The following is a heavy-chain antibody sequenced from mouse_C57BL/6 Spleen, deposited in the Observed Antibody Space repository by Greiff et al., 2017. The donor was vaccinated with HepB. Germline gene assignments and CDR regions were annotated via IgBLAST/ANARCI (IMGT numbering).Heavy chain of an antibody. Sequence: QVQLKQPGAELVRPGSSVKLSCKASGYTFTSYWMHWVKQRPIQGLEWIGNIDPSDSETHYNQKFKDKATLTVDKSSSTAYMQLSSLTSEDSAVYYCAKTAQATGDFDYWGQGTTLTVSS. V-gene: IGHV1-52*01. J-gene: IGHJ2*01. D-gene: IGHD3-2*02. CDR2: IDPSDSET. CDR1: GYTFTSYW. CDR3: AKTAQATGDFDY.